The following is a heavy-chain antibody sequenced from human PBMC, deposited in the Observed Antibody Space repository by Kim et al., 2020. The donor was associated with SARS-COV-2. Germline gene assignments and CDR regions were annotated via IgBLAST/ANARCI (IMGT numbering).Heavy chain of an antibody. J-gene: IGHJ6*02. CDR1: GFTFSNYA. Sequence: GGSLRLSCAASGFTFSNYAMSWVRQAPGKGLEWVSTISASVGSTYYAGSVKGRFTISRDNSKNTLYLQMNSLRAEDTAVYYCAKEVAAVGKPWYYGMDVWGQATTVTVSS. D-gene: IGHD6-13*01. CDR2: ISASVGST. V-gene: IGHV3-23*01. CDR3: AKEVAAVGKPWYYGMDV.